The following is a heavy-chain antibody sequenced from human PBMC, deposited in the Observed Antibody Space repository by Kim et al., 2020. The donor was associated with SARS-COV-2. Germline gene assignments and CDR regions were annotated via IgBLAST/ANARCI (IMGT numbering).Heavy chain of an antibody. J-gene: IGHJ6*02. CDR2: ISAYNGNT. D-gene: IGHD2-2*01. CDR3: ARDGYCSSTSFRNNYYYYGMDV. Sequence: ASVKVSCKASGYTFTSYGISWVRQAPGQGLEWMGWISAYNGNTNYAQKLQGRVTMTTDTSTSTAYMELRSLRSDDTAVYYCARDGYCSSTSFRNNYYYYGMDVWGQGTTVTVSS. V-gene: IGHV1-18*01. CDR1: GYTFTSYG.